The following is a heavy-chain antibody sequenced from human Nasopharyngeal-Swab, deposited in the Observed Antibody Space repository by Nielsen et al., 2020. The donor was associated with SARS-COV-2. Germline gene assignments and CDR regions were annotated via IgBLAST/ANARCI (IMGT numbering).Heavy chain of an antibody. CDR2: IIPIFGTA. D-gene: IGHD6-6*01. Sequence: SVKVSCKASGGTFSSYAISWVRQAPGQGLEWMGGIIPIFGTANYAQKFQGRVTITADESTSTAYMELSSLRSEDTAVYYCARVRVAARRGEDYYYMDVWGTRTTVTASS. J-gene: IGHJ6*03. CDR3: ARVRVAARRGEDYYYMDV. CDR1: GGTFSSYA. V-gene: IGHV1-69*13.